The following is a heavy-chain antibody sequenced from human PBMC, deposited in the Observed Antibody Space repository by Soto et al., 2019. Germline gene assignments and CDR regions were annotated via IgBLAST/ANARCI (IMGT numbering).Heavy chain of an antibody. CDR1: GGSISSGDYY. J-gene: IGHJ6*02. Sequence: PSETLSLTCTVSGGSISSGDYYWSWIRQPPGKGLEWIGYIYYSGSTYYNPSLKSRVTISVDTSKNQFSLKLSSVTAADTAVYYCARDWGITGTTDYGMDAWGQGTTVTVS. CDR2: IYYSGST. V-gene: IGHV4-30-4*01. D-gene: IGHD1-7*01. CDR3: ARDWGITGTTDYGMDA.